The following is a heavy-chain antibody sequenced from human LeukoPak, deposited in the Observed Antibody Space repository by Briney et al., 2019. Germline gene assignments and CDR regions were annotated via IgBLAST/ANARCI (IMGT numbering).Heavy chain of an antibody. CDR1: GYTFTSYG. D-gene: IGHD4-23*01. V-gene: IGHV1-46*01. J-gene: IGHJ5*02. CDR2: INPSGQTA. Sequence: ASVKVSCKASGYTFTSYGISWVRQAPGQGLEWMGVINPSGQTAWYAQRFQGRVTMTRDTPTSTLYMELFSLRSDDTATYYCARDNSIADRGWWFDPWGQGTLVTVSS. CDR3: ARDNSIADRGWWFDP.